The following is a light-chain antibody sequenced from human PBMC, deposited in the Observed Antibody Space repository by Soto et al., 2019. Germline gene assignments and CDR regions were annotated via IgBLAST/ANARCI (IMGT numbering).Light chain of an antibody. J-gene: IGKJ2*01. CDR2: GAS. Sequence: MVLTQSPGTLSLSPGERATLSCRASQTVSSNYLAWYQQKPGRAPRLLIYGASSRATGIPDRLSGSGSGTDFTLTISRLEPEDFAVYYCQQYGSSPLYTFGQGTKLEIK. V-gene: IGKV3-20*01. CDR1: QTVSSNY. CDR3: QQYGSSPLYT.